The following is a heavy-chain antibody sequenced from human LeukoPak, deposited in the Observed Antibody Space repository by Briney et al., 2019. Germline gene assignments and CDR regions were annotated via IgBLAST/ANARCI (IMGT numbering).Heavy chain of an antibody. CDR3: AKERKIEDSSGWSDAFDI. CDR1: GFTFNVYA. CDR2: INYSGGGT. Sequence: GGSLRLSCAASGFTFNVYAMSWVRQAPGKGLEWVSTINYSGGGTYYADSVKGRFTISRDNSKNTLYVQMNSLRAEDTAVYYCAKERKIEDSSGWSDAFDIWGQGTMVTVSS. V-gene: IGHV3-23*01. D-gene: IGHD6-19*01. J-gene: IGHJ3*02.